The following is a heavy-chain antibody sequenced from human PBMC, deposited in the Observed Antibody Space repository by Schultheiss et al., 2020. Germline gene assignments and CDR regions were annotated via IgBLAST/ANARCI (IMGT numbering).Heavy chain of an antibody. CDR1: GFTFDDYG. D-gene: IGHD6-13*01. J-gene: IGHJ4*02. CDR2: ISGSGGST. CDR3: ARDGGAAAGTL. V-gene: IGHV3-20*03. Sequence: GGSLRLSFAASGFTFDDYGMSWVRQAPGKGLEWVSAISGSGGSTYYADSVKGRFTISRDNAKNSLYLQMNSLRAEDTAVYYCARDGGAAAGTLWGQGTLVTVSS.